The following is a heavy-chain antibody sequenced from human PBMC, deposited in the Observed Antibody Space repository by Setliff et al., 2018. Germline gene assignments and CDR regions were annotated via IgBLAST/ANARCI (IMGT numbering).Heavy chain of an antibody. V-gene: IGHV1-18*01. CDR3: SRLVRFCTRTACQRLSGGEF. CDR2: ISPHTGNT. Sequence: ASVKVSCKASGFTFRNYAISWVRQAPGQGLEWMGWISPHTGNTYYTPKLHGRVTLTTDTSASTAYMELRSLGSDDTAVYYCSRLVRFCTRTACQRLSGGEFWGQGTLVTVSS. J-gene: IGHJ4*02. D-gene: IGHD2-8*01. CDR1: GFTFRNYA.